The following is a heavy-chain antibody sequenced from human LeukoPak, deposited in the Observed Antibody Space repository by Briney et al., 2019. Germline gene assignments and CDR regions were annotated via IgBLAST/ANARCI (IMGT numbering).Heavy chain of an antibody. J-gene: IGHJ4*02. Sequence: ASVKVSCKASGYTFTSYGISWVRQATGQGLEWMGWMNPNSGNTGYTQEFQGRVTMTRNTSMSTAYMELSSLRSEDTAVYYCATPTPDSSGWSFDYWGQGTLVTVSS. CDR3: ATPTPDSSGWSFDY. D-gene: IGHD6-19*01. CDR2: MNPNSGNT. CDR1: GYTFTSYG. V-gene: IGHV1-8*02.